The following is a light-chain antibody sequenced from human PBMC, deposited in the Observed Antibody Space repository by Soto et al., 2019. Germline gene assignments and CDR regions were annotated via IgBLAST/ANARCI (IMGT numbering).Light chain of an antibody. V-gene: IGLV2-11*01. CDR1: SSDVGGYNY. CDR2: DVS. J-gene: IGLJ1*01. CDR3: CSYAGSYV. Sequence: QSALTQPRSVSWSPGQSVTISCTGTSSDVGGYNYVSWYQQHPGKAPKLMIYDVSKRPSGVPHRFSGSKSGNTASLTISGRQAEDEVDYYCCSYAGSYVFGTGTKVTVL.